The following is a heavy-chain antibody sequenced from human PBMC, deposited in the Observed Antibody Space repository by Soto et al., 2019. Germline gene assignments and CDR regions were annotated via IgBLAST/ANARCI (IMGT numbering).Heavy chain of an antibody. V-gene: IGHV5-51*01. D-gene: IGHD3-3*01. CDR2: IYPGDSDT. Sequence: CKGSGYSFPSYWIGWVRQMPGKGLEWMGIIYPGDSDTRYSPSFQGQVTISADKSISTAYLQWSSLKASDTAMYYCARGYDFWAGPYYYYYGMDVWGQGTTVTAP. J-gene: IGHJ6*02. CDR3: ARGYDFWAGPYYYYYGMDV. CDR1: GYSFPSYW.